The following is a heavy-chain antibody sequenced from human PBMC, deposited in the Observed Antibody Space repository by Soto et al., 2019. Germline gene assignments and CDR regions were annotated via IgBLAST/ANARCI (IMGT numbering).Heavy chain of an antibody. CDR1: GGSISSYY. J-gene: IGHJ4*02. CDR2: IYYSGST. Sequence: QVQLQESGPGLVKPSETLSLTCTVSGGSISSYYWSWIRQPPGKGLEWIGYIYYSGSTNYNPSLKRRVTMSADTPKHQVSLKLSSVTAAVTAVEYCARRYGSCFDYWGQGTLVTVSS. V-gene: IGHV4-59*08. CDR3: ARRYGSCFDY. D-gene: IGHD6-6*01.